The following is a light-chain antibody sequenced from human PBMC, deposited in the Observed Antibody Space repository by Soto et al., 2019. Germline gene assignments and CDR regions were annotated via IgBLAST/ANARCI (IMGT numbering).Light chain of an antibody. CDR2: GSS. CDR3: PQYNSWPRT. Sequence: EIVMTQSPATLSVSPGERATLSCRASQSVSSNLAWYQQKPGQAPRLLIYGSSTRATGIPARFSGSGSGTEFTLTISSLQSEDFAVYYCPQYNSWPRTFGQGTKVEIK. J-gene: IGKJ1*01. V-gene: IGKV3-15*01. CDR1: QSVSSN.